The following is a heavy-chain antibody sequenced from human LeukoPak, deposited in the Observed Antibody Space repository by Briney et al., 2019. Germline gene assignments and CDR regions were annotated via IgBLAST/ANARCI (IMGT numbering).Heavy chain of an antibody. CDR1: GFTFSSYW. V-gene: IGHV3-7*01. Sequence: PGGSLRLSCAASGFTFSSYWMNWVRQAPGKGLEWVANINQDGSEKYYVDSVKGRFTISRDNGKNSLYLQLNSLRAEDTAVYYCAREGRGEYSDYWGQGTLVTVSS. CDR3: AREGRGEYSDY. J-gene: IGHJ4*02. CDR2: INQDGSEK. D-gene: IGHD3-10*01.